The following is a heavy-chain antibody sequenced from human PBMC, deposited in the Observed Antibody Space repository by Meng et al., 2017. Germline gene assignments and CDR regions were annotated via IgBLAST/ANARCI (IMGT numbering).Heavy chain of an antibody. J-gene: IGHJ4*02. CDR1: GYSISSGYY. CDR3: ARAQTRGYYDSSGYYLFDY. CDR2: IYHSGST. D-gene: IGHD3-22*01. Sequence: SETLSLTCAVSGYSISSGYYWGWIRQPPGKGLEWIGSIYHSGSTYYNPSLKSRVTISVDTSKNQFSLKLGSVTAADTAVYYCARAQTRGYYDSSGYYLFDYWGQGTLVTVSS. V-gene: IGHV4-38-2*01.